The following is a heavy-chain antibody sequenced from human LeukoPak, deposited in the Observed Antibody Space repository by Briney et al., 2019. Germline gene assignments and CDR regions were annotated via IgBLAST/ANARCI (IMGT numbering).Heavy chain of an antibody. CDR2: ISYDGSNK. Sequence: GGSLRLSCAASGFTFSSYAMHWVRQAPGKGLEWVAVISYDGSNKYYADSVKGRFTISRDNSKNTLYLQMNSLRAEDTAVYYCADSQVLLWFGESYGMDVWGQGTTVTVSS. V-gene: IGHV3-30-3*01. D-gene: IGHD3-10*01. J-gene: IGHJ6*02. CDR3: ADSQVLLWFGESYGMDV. CDR1: GFTFSSYA.